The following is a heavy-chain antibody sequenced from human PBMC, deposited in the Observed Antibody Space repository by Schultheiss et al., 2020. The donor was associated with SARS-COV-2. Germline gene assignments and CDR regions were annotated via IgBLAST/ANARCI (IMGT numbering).Heavy chain of an antibody. CDR3: ARDGEATGYYFDY. D-gene: IGHD5-12*01. Sequence: GGSLRLSCAASGFTLRSYAMHWVRQAPGKGLEWVAVISYDGSNKYYADSVKGRFTISRDNSKNTLYLQMNSLRAEDTAVYYCARDGEATGYYFDYWGQGTLVTVSS. CDR2: ISYDGSNK. V-gene: IGHV3-30*04. J-gene: IGHJ4*02. CDR1: GFTLRSYA.